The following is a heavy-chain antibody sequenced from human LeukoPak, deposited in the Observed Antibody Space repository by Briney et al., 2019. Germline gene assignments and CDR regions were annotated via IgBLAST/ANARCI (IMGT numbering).Heavy chain of an antibody. CDR2: ISAYNGNT. D-gene: IGHD3-9*01. CDR3: ARGTPFALRYFDWLLPSGMDV. J-gene: IGHJ6*04. CDR1: GYTFTSYG. Sequence: ASVKVSCKASGYTFTSYGISRVRQAPGQGLEWMGWISAYNGNTNYAQKLQGRVTMTTDTSTSTAYMELRSLRSDDTAVYYCARGTPFALRYFDWLLPSGMDVWGKGTTVTVSS. V-gene: IGHV1-18*04.